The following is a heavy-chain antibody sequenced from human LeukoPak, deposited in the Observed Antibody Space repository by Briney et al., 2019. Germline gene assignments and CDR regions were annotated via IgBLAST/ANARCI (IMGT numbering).Heavy chain of an antibody. CDR2: INRGDGIT. CDR1: GNTFNIHY. Sequence: ASVKVSCKASGNTFNIHYFHWVRQAPGQGLEWMGIINRGDGITGYAQRFQGRVTLTRDTSTSTAYVELSSLRSEDTAIYYCASEKNYGDKYFDSWGQGTVVTVSS. V-gene: IGHV1-46*02. D-gene: IGHD4-17*01. J-gene: IGHJ4*02. CDR3: ASEKNYGDKYFDS.